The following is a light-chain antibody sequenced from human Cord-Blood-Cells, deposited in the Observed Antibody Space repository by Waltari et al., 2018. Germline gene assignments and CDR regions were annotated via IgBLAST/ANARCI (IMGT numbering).Light chain of an antibody. V-gene: IGLV3-25*02. Sequence: SYELTQPPSVSVSPGQTARITCSGDALPQQYAYWYQQKPGQAPVLGIYKDSERPSGIPERFSGSSSGTTVTLTISGVQAEDEADYYCQSADSSGTYPVFGGGTKPTVL. CDR3: QSADSSGTYPV. CDR1: ALPQQY. J-gene: IGLJ3*02. CDR2: KDS.